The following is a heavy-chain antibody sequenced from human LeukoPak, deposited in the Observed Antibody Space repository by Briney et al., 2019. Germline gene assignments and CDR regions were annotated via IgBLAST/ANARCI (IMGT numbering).Heavy chain of an antibody. J-gene: IGHJ4*02. CDR3: ARGMTVTTSFDY. CDR1: GGTFSSYA. CDR2: IIPIFGTA. D-gene: IGHD4-17*01. V-gene: IGHV1-69*05. Sequence: SVKVSCKASGGTFSSYAISWVRQAPGQGLEWMGGIIPIFGTANYAQKFQGRVTITTDESTSTAYTELSSLRSEDTAVYYCARGMTVTTSFDYWGQGTLVTVSS.